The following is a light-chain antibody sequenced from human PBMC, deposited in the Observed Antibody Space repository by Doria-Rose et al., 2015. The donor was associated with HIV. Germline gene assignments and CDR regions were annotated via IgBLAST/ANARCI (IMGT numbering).Light chain of an antibody. CDR2: DVN. CDR1: SSDVGGYKY. V-gene: IGLV2-14*03. CDR3: GSYTSSTTVI. J-gene: IGLJ2*01. Sequence: QPVLTQPASVSGSPGQSITISCTGTSSDVGGYKYVSWYQHFPGKAPKLLIYDVNMRPSGVSNRFSGSKSGNTASLTISGVQAEDEADYYCGSYTSSTTVIFGGGTKLTVL.